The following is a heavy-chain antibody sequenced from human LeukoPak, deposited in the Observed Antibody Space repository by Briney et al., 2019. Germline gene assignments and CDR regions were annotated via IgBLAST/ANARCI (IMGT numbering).Heavy chain of an antibody. CDR3: ARDEYSSSSGY. CDR1: GFTFSSYS. Sequence: GGSLRPSCAASGFTFSSYSMNWVRQAPGKGLEWVSSISSSSYIYYADSVKGRFTISRDNAKNSLYLQMNSLRAEDTAVYYCARDEYSSSSGYWGQGTLVTVSS. V-gene: IGHV3-21*01. CDR2: ISSSSYI. D-gene: IGHD6-6*01. J-gene: IGHJ4*02.